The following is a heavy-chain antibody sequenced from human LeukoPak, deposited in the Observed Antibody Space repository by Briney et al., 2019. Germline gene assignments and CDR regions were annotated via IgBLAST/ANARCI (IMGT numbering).Heavy chain of an antibody. CDR1: GGTFSSYV. J-gene: IGHJ5*02. D-gene: IGHD2-15*01. CDR2: IIPIFGIA. V-gene: IGHV1-69*04. CDR3: ALRYCSGGSCYSGAWFDP. Sequence: ASVKVSCKASGGTFSSYVISWVRQAPGQGLEWMGRIIPIFGIANYAQKFQGRVTITADKSTSTAYMELSSLRSEDTAVYYCALRYCSGGSCYSGAWFDPWGQGTLVTVSS.